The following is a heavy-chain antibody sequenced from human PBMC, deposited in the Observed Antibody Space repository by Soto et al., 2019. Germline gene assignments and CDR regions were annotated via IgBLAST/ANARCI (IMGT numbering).Heavy chain of an antibody. J-gene: IGHJ4*02. V-gene: IGHV3-23*01. CDR1: GFTFSSYA. D-gene: IGHD1-7*01. CDR3: AKRATGTYFDY. Sequence: EVQLLESGGGSVQPGGSLRLSCAASGFTFSSYAMNWVRQAPGKGLEWVSVISGSGGSTYYADSVKGRFTISRDNSKNTLDLQMNSLRAEDTAVYYCAKRATGTYFDYWGQGTLVTVSS. CDR2: ISGSGGST.